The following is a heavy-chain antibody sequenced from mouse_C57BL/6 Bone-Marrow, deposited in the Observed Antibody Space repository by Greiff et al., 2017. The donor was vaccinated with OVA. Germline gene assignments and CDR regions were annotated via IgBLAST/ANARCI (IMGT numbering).Heavy chain of an antibody. V-gene: IGHV14-1*01. CDR1: GFNIKDYY. D-gene: IGHD2-5*01. CDR2: IDPEDGDT. CDR3: TIRYSNYAY. Sequence: EVQLQQSGAELVRPGASVKLSCTASGFNIKDYYMHWVKQRPEQGLEWIGRIDPEDGDTEYAPKFQGKATMTADTSSNTAYLQLRSLTSEDSAVYFCTIRYSNYAYWGQGTLVTVSA. J-gene: IGHJ3*01.